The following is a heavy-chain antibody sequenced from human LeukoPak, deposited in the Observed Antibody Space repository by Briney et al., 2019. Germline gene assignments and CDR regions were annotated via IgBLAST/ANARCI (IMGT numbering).Heavy chain of an antibody. CDR2: IWYDGSNK. CDR3: AREDIVVVPAATPYYYYYGMDV. V-gene: IGHV3-33*01. CDR1: GFTFSSYG. D-gene: IGHD2-2*01. J-gene: IGHJ6*02. Sequence: GRSLRLSCAASGFTFSSYGMHWVRQAPGKGLEWVAVIWYDGSNKYYADSVKGRFTISRDNSKNTLYLQMNSLRAEGTAVYYCAREDIVVVPAATPYYYYYGMDVWGQGTTVTVSS.